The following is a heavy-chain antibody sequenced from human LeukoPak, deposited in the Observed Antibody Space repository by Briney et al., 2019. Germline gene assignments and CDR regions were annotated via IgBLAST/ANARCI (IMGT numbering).Heavy chain of an antibody. CDR3: AKTRPLDSSSWSHGDY. CDR1: GFTFRSHA. Sequence: PGGSLRLSCVGSGFTFRSHAMSWVRQAPEKGLEFVSGIYENGGTTYYADSVKGRFSISRDNSKNTLYLQMNSLRAEDTAVYYCAKTRPLDSSSWSHGDYWGQGTLVTVSS. D-gene: IGHD6-13*01. V-gene: IGHV3-23*01. CDR2: IYENGGTT. J-gene: IGHJ4*02.